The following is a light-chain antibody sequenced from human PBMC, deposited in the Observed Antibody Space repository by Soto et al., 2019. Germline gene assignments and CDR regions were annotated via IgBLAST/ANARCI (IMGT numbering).Light chain of an antibody. CDR2: DDR. V-gene: IGLV3-21*02. Sequence: SYELTQPPSVSVAPGQTERITCGGSNIGRKSVHWYQQKPGQAPVVVVYDDRDRPSGIPERFSGSNSGNTATLTISRVEAGDEADYYFQLGDSNIDNVVFGGGNKLTVL. CDR3: QLGDSNIDNVV. J-gene: IGLJ2*01. CDR1: NIGRKS.